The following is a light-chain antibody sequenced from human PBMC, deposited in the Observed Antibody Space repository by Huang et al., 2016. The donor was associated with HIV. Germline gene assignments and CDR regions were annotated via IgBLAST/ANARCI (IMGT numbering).Light chain of an antibody. CDR1: QDNTNF. V-gene: IGKV1-12*01. Sequence: DIQMTQSPSSVSASVGDRVTLSCRASQDNTNFLAWYQQRPGKAPKLLIYAASSLQSGVPARFSGSGSGRDFTLTISSLQPEDFATYFCQQANSFPLTFGGGTKVEIK. CDR2: AAS. CDR3: QQANSFPLT. J-gene: IGKJ4*01.